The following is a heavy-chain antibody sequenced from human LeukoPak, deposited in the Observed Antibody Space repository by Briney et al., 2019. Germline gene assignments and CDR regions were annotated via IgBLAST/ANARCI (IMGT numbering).Heavy chain of an antibody. D-gene: IGHD6-19*01. V-gene: IGHV3-23*01. CDR1: GFTFSSYA. Sequence: PGGSLRLSCAASGFTFSSYAMSWVRQAPGKGLEWVSAISGSGVSTYYADSVKGRFTIYRDNSKNTLYLQMNSLRAEDTAVYYCAKRPRYSSGWFDYWGQGTLVTVSS. CDR3: AKRPRYSSGWFDY. CDR2: ISGSGVST. J-gene: IGHJ4*02.